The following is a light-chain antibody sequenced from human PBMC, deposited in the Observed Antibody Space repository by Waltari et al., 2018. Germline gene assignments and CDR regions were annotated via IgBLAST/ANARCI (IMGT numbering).Light chain of an antibody. J-gene: IGKJ4*01. CDR1: QSLLSSYGKAY. V-gene: IGKV2-29*03. CDR3: LHSTHLPLP. CDR2: EVS. Sequence: DVVMTQTPLSLSVTPGQPASISCKSSQSLLSSYGKAYLYWYLQRPGQSHQLLIYEVSSRFSGVPDLFSGRWSETDFPLQIPRFEAEDVGIYYCLHSTHLPLPFGGGTMV.